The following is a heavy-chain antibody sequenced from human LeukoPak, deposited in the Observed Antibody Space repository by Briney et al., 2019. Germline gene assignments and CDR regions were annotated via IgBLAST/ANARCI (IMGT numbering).Heavy chain of an antibody. V-gene: IGHV4-34*01. Sequence: SETLSLTCAVYGGSFSGYYWSWIRQPPGKGLEGIGEINHSGSTHYNPSLKSRVTISVDTSKTQFSLKLSSVTAADTAVYYCATREYSSSWYLKSNWFDPWGQGTLVTVSS. J-gene: IGHJ5*02. CDR1: GGSFSGYY. CDR3: ATREYSSSWYLKSNWFDP. D-gene: IGHD6-13*01. CDR2: INHSGST.